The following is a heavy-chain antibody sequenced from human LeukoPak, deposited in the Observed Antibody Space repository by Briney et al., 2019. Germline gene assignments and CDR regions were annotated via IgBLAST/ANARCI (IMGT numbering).Heavy chain of an antibody. CDR2: IYHSGST. CDR3: ARLPLRGQRKGTPN. J-gene: IGHJ4*02. CDR1: GYSISSGYY. D-gene: IGHD1-14*01. Sequence: SETLSLTCAVSGYSISSGYYWGWIRQPPGKGLEWIGSIYHSGSTYYNPSLKSRVTISVDTSKNQFSLKLSSVTAPATAVYLSARLPLRGQRKGTPNRGQGTLVTVSS. V-gene: IGHV4-38-2*01.